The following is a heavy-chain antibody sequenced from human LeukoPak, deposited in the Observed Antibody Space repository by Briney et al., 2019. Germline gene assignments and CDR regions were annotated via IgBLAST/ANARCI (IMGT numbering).Heavy chain of an antibody. CDR3: ASGYCGGACQLGGVDM. CDR1: GGSISSSNW. Sequence: PSETLSLTCAVSGGSISSSNWWSWVRQPPGKGLEWIGEIYHSGSTNYNPSLKSRVTISLDTSGNQFSLKLSSVTAADTAVYYCASGYCGGACQLGGVDMWGQGTMVTVSS. V-gene: IGHV4-4*02. D-gene: IGHD2-21*02. CDR2: IYHSGST. J-gene: IGHJ3*02.